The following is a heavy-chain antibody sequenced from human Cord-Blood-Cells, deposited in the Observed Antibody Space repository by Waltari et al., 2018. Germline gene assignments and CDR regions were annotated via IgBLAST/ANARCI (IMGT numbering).Heavy chain of an antibody. CDR1: GYSISSGYY. V-gene: IGHV4-38-2*01. CDR2: IYHSRGT. Sequence: QVQLQESGPGLVKPSETLSLTCAVSGYSISSGYYWGWIRQPPGKGLEWIGSIYHSRGTYHTPPLKFPVSMSVDTSTNPCPLWLGSLPPEDPAVYSCGEDGGGGLGMQGGAFDIWGQGTMVTVSS. J-gene: IGHJ3*02. D-gene: IGHD7-27*01. CDR3: GEDGGGGLGMQGGAFDI.